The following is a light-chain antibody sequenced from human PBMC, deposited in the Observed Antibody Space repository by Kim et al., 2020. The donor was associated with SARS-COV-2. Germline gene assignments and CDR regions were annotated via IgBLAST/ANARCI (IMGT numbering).Light chain of an antibody. CDR3: SSYAGSNNLV. CDR2: EVN. J-gene: IGLJ3*02. Sequence: GQSVTISCTGTSSDVGGYNYVSWYQQHPGKAPKLMIYEVNTRPSGVPDRFSGSESGNTASLTVSGLQAEDEADYYCSSYAGSNNLVFGGGTQLTVL. V-gene: IGLV2-8*01. CDR1: SSDVGGYNY.